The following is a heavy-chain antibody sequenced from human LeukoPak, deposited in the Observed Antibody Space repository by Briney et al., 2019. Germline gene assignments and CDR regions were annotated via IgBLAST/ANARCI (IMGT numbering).Heavy chain of an antibody. V-gene: IGHV5-51*01. J-gene: IGHJ5*02. CDR2: IYPGDSDT. CDR3: ARQVTAASGS. Sequence: GESLKISCKGSGYSFTSYWIGWVRQMPGKGLEWMGIIYPGDSDTRYSPSLQGQVTLSVDKSINTAYPQWSSLKASDTAMYYCARQVTAASGSWGQGTLVTVSS. CDR1: GYSFTSYW. D-gene: IGHD6-13*01.